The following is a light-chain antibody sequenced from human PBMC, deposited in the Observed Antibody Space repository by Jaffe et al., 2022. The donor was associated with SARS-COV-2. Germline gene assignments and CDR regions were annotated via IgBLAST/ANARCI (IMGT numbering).Light chain of an antibody. V-gene: IGLV1-47*01. CDR2: RSN. J-gene: IGLJ3*02. CDR1: SPNIGSNY. CDR3: AAWDDSLSGWV. Sequence: QSVLTQPPSASGTPGQRVTMSCSGSSPNIGSNYVYWYQQFPGMAPKLLIYRSNQRPSGVPDRFSGSKSGTSASLAISGLRSEDETDYHCAAWDDSLSGWVFGGGTKLTVL.